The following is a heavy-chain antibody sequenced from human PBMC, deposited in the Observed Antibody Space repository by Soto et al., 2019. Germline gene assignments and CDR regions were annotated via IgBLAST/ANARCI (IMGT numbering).Heavy chain of an antibody. V-gene: IGHV1-69*08. CDR1: GGTFSSYT. J-gene: IGHJ4*01. CDR3: ARDDILTGYDY. CDR2: IIPILGIA. Sequence: QVQLVQSGAEVKKHGSSVKVSCKASGGTFSSYTISWVRQAPGQGLEWMGRIIPILGIANYAQKFQGRVTITADKSTSTAYMELSSLRSEDTAVYYCARDDILTGYDYWGHGTLVTVSS. D-gene: IGHD3-9*01.